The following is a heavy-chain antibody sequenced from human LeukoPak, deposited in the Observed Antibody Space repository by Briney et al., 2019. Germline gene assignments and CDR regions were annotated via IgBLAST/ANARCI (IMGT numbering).Heavy chain of an antibody. CDR1: GYTFISYG. Sequence: GASVKVSCKASGYTFISYGISWVRQAPGQGLEWMGWISAYNGNTHYAQKLQGRVTMTTDTSTSTVYMELRSLRSDDTAVYYCARGSPPRRNYDSRGYYSYYFDYWGQGTLVTVSS. CDR2: ISAYNGNT. V-gene: IGHV1-18*01. CDR3: ARGSPPRRNYDSRGYYSYYFDY. D-gene: IGHD3-22*01. J-gene: IGHJ4*02.